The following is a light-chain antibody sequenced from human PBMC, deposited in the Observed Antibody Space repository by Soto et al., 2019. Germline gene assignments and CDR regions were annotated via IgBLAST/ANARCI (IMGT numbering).Light chain of an antibody. V-gene: IGKV1-5*01. CDR1: ESISTW. J-gene: IGKJ2*01. CDR2: DAY. CDR3: QQYNSYSHEYT. Sequence: DIQMTQSPSTLSASVGDRVTITCRASESISTWLAWYQQKPGKAPKLLIYDAYRLQSGVPSRFSGSGSGTEFALTISSLQPDDFATYYCQQYNSYSHEYTFGQGTKREIK.